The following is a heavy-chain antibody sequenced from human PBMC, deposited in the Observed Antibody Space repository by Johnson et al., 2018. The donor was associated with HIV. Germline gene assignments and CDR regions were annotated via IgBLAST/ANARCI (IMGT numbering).Heavy chain of an antibody. Sequence: QVQLVESGGGVVQPGRSLRLSCAASGFTFSSYGMHWVRQAPGKGLEWVAVIWYDGSNQYYADSVKGRFTISRDNSKNTLYLQMNSLRAEDTAVYYCAKDLSGYSYGYGAFDIWGQGTMVTVSS. CDR2: IWYDGSNQ. V-gene: IGHV3-33*06. CDR1: GFTFSSYG. J-gene: IGHJ3*02. D-gene: IGHD5-18*01. CDR3: AKDLSGYSYGYGAFDI.